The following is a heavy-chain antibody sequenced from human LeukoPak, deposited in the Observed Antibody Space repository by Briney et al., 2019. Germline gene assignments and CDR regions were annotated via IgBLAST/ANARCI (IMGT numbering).Heavy chain of an antibody. CDR2: ISSDTSDI. CDR3: ARDTSTVTNREFDY. V-gene: IGHV3-21*01. CDR1: GFTFSSYN. J-gene: IGHJ4*02. D-gene: IGHD4-17*01. Sequence: PGGSLRLSCAASGFTFSSYNMNWVRQAPGKGLEWVSLISSDTSDIHYADSVKGRFTISRDNAKNSVFLQMNSHRTGATAVYYCARDTSTVTNREFDYWGQGTLVTVSS.